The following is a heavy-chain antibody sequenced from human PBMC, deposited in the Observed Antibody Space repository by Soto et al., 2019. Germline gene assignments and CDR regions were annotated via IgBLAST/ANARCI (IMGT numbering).Heavy chain of an antibody. J-gene: IGHJ4*02. D-gene: IGHD6-19*01. CDR2: IYYTGTT. CDR3: ARGGWYVDY. V-gene: IGHV4-59*01. Sequence: SETLSLTCTVSGVSMSRNHWSWIRQTPGKGLEWIGYIYYTGTTNYNASLKSRVTLSVDTSKNQFSLKLTSVTAADTAVYFCARGGWYVDYWGQGTLVTVSS. CDR1: GVSMSRNH.